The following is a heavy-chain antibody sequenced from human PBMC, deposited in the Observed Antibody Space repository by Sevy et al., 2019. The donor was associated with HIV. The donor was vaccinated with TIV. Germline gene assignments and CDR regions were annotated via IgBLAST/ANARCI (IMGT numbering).Heavy chain of an antibody. Sequence: GGSLRLSCAASGFTFSSYSMNWVRQAPGKGLEWVSSISSSSSYIYYADSVKGRFTISREKAKNSLYLQMNSLRAEDTAVYYCARSYSSGWYYFDYWGQGTLVTVSS. CDR1: GFTFSSYS. D-gene: IGHD6-19*01. V-gene: IGHV3-21*01. CDR3: ARSYSSGWYYFDY. CDR2: ISSSSSYI. J-gene: IGHJ4*02.